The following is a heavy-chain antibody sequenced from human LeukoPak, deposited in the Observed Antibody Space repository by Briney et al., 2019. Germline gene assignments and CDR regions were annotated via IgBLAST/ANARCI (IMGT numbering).Heavy chain of an antibody. Sequence: SSETLSLTCTVSGGSISSSSYYWGWIRQPPGKALEWIASIYNSGSTYYNPSLKSRVTISVDTSKNQFSLMLRSLAAADTAVYYCARGYSSSWYDFDSWGQGTLVTVSS. CDR3: ARGYSSSWYDFDS. CDR1: GGSISSSSYY. V-gene: IGHV4-39*07. CDR2: IYNSGST. J-gene: IGHJ4*02. D-gene: IGHD6-13*01.